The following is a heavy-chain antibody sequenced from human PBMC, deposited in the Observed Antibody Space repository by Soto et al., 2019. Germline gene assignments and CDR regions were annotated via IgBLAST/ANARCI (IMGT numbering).Heavy chain of an antibody. CDR2: IYWDDEK. J-gene: IGHJ4*02. V-gene: IGHV2-5*02. CDR3: AHRRSSGWGGGGYYFDY. CDR1: GFSLSTSGVG. D-gene: IGHD6-19*01. Sequence: QITLKESGPTLVKPTQTLTLTCTFSGFSLSTSGVGVGWIRQPPGKALEWLALIYWDDEKRYSPSLKSRLTLTQDTTKNQVILRSTNMDPVDTATYYRAHRRSSGWGGGGYYFDYWGQGTLVTVSS.